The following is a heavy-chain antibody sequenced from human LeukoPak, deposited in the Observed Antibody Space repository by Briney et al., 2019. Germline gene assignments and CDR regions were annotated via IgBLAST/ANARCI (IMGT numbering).Heavy chain of an antibody. D-gene: IGHD6-6*01. Sequence: ASVKVSCKASGYTFTGYYMHWVRQAPGQGLEWMGWINPNSGGTNYAQKFQGWVTMTRDTSISTAYMELSRLRSDDTAVYYCARTYSSSSRALGCWGQGTLVTVSS. CDR2: INPNSGGT. V-gene: IGHV1-2*04. CDR1: GYTFTGYY. J-gene: IGHJ4*02. CDR3: ARTYSSSSRALGC.